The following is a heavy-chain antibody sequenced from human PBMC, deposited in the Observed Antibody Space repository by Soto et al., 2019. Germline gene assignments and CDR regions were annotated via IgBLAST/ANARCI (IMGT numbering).Heavy chain of an antibody. CDR1: GFTFGSYA. D-gene: IGHD3-22*01. V-gene: IGHV3-23*01. Sequence: HPXGCLRLAGSASGFTFGSYAMSGVRQAPGKGLEWVSAISGSGGSTYYADSVKGRFTISRDNSKNTLYLQMNSLRAEDTAVYYCAKEYYDSSGYYYPDAFDIWGQGTMVTV. CDR2: ISGSGGST. J-gene: IGHJ3*02. CDR3: AKEYYDSSGYYYPDAFDI.